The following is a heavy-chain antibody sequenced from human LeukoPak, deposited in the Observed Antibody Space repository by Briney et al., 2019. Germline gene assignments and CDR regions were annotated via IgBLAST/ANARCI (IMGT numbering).Heavy chain of an antibody. Sequence: SQTLSLTCAISGDSVSSNSAAWNWIRQSPSRGLEWLGRTYYRSKWYNDYAVSVKSRITINPDTSKNQFSLQLNSVTPEDTAVYYCARDYGFNWGYSYGYEFTFDYWGQGTLVTVSS. V-gene: IGHV6-1*01. CDR1: GDSVSSNSAA. J-gene: IGHJ4*02. CDR2: TYYRSKWYN. CDR3: ARDYGFNWGYSYGYEFTFDY. D-gene: IGHD5-18*01.